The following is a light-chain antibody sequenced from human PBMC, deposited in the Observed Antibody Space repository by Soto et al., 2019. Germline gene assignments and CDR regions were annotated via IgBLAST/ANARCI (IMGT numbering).Light chain of an antibody. CDR3: QQNYLSPWT. CDR2: SSS. J-gene: IGKJ1*01. CDR1: QSIRNF. V-gene: IGKV1-39*01. Sequence: DIQMTQSPSSLSASVGDRVTITCRTSQSIRNFLNWYQQKPGTVPKLLISSSSTLESGVPSRFSGGGSGTDFTPTITNLQPEDFATYFCQQNYLSPWTFGPGTKVDIK.